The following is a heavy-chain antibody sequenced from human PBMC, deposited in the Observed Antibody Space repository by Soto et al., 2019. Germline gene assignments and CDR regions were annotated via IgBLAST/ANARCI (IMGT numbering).Heavy chain of an antibody. CDR3: ARDLYFFGAGTSFDH. V-gene: IGHV3-48*03. CDR1: GFTFSSYE. J-gene: IGHJ4*02. Sequence: EVQLVESGGGLVQPGGTLRLSCAASGFTFSSYEMNWVRQAPGAGLEWVSYIGTSGSTIYYSDSVKGRFTSSRDNAKNSLYLQMNSLRAEDTAVYYCARDLYFFGAGTSFDHWGQGTLVTVSS. D-gene: IGHD3-10*01. CDR2: IGTSGSTI.